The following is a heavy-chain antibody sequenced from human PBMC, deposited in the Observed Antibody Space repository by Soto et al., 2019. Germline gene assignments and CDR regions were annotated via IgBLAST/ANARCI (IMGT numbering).Heavy chain of an antibody. CDR2: ISGSGGST. D-gene: IGHD2-15*01. J-gene: IGHJ6*03. CDR1: GFTFSSYA. CDR3: AKEKGCSGGMCYSGDYYYYMDV. V-gene: IGHV3-23*01. Sequence: EVQLLESGGNLVQPGGSLRLSCAASGFTFSSYAMTWVRQAPGKGLEWVSVISGSGGSTYYADSVKGRFTISRDNSKNTLYLQMNSLRGEDTAVSYCAKEKGCSGGMCYSGDYYYYMDVWGKGTTVTVSS.